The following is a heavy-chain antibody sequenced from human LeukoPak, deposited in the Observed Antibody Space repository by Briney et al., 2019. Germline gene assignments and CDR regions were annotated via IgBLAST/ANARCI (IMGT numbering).Heavy chain of an antibody. CDR1: GFTFSNYA. CDR2: ITGSGGNT. D-gene: IGHD3-9*01. V-gene: IGHV3-23*01. CDR3: AKWGDYDALTGYYVSDY. J-gene: IGHJ4*02. Sequence: GGSLRLSCAASGFTFSNYAMSWVRQAPGKGLEWVSAITGSGGNTYYADSVKGRFTISRDNPKNTVFLQMNSLRAEDTAVYYCAKWGDYDALTGYYVSDYWGQGTLVTVSS.